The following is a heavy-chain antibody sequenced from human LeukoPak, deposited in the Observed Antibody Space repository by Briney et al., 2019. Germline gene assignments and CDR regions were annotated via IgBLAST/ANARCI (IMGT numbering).Heavy chain of an antibody. CDR1: GGSISSYY. J-gene: IGHJ4*02. V-gene: IGHV4-59*01. CDR2: IYYSGST. Sequence: SETLSLTCTVSGGSISSYYWSWIRQPPGKGLEWIGYIYYSGSTNYNPSLKSRVTISVDTSKNQFSLKLSSVTAADTAVYYCARSRITMVRGVIDYYFDYWGQGTLVTVSS. D-gene: IGHD3-10*01. CDR3: ARSRITMVRGVIDYYFDY.